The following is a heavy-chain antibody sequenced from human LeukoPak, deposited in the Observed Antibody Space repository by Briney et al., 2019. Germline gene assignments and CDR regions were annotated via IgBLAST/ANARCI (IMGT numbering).Heavy chain of an antibody. CDR3: ARHQGGSSWYYFDY. D-gene: IGHD6-13*01. CDR2: IYDSGST. J-gene: IGHJ4*02. V-gene: IGHV4-59*08. CDR1: GDSISTYY. Sequence: PSDTLSLTCSVSGDSISTYYWTWIRQPAGKGLEWIGYIYDSGSTNYNPSLKSRVTISVDTSKNQFSLKLSSVTAADTAVYYCARHQGGSSWYYFDYWGQGTLVTVSS.